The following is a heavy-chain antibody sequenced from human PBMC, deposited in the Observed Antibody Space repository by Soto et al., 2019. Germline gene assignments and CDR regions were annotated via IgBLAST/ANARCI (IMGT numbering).Heavy chain of an antibody. CDR1: GFTFSSYS. Sequence: EVQLVESGGGLVKPGGSLRLSCAASGFTFSSYSMNWVRQAPGKGLEWVSSISSSSSYIYYADSVKGRFTISRDNAKNSLYLQMNSLRAEDTAVYYCASVDFWRGYIYPPGGLDPWGQGTLVTVSS. CDR2: ISSSSSYI. CDR3: ASVDFWRGYIYPPGGLDP. V-gene: IGHV3-21*01. D-gene: IGHD3-3*01. J-gene: IGHJ5*02.